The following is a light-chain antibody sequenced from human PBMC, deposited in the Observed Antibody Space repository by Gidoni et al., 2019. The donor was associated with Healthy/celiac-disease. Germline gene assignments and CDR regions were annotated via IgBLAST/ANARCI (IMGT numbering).Light chain of an antibody. V-gene: IGKV1-5*01. J-gene: IGKJ3*01. CDR1: QSISSW. Sequence: DIQMTQSPSTLSASVGDRVTITCRASQSISSWLAWYQQKPGKAPKILIYDASSLESGVPSRFSGSGSGTEFTLTISSLQPDDFATYYCQQYNSYSLTFGPGTKVDIK. CDR3: QQYNSYSLT. CDR2: DAS.